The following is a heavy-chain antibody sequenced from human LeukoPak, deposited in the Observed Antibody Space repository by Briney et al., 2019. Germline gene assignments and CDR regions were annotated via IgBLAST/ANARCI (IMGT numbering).Heavy chain of an antibody. CDR2: ISGSGDST. J-gene: IGHJ4*02. CDR3: AKTSIAADHFDY. Sequence: GGSLRLSCAASGFTFSSYAMSWVRQAPGKGLEWVSAISGSGDSTYYADSVKGRFTISRDNSKNTLYLQMNSLRAEDTAVYYCAKTSIAADHFDYWGQGTLVTVSS. D-gene: IGHD6-13*01. V-gene: IGHV3-23*01. CDR1: GFTFSSYA.